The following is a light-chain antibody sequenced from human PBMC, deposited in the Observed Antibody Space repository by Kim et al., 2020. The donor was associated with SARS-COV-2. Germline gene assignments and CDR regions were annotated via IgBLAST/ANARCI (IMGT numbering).Light chain of an antibody. J-gene: IGKJ5*01. CDR3: QQYNNWPLT. CDR2: GAS. Sequence: VSPGERATLSCRASQSVSSNLAWYQQKPGQAPRLLSYGASTRATGIPARFSGSGSGTEFTLTISSLQSEDFAVYYCQQYNNWPLTFGQGTRLEIK. CDR1: QSVSSN. V-gene: IGKV3-15*01.